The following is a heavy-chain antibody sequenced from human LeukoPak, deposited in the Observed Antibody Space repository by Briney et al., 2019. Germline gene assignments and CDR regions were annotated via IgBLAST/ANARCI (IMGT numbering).Heavy chain of an antibody. Sequence: PSETLSLTCTVSGGSISSYYWSWIRQPPGKGLEWIGYIYYSGSTNYNPSLKSRVTTSVDTSKNQFSLKLSSVTAADTAVYYCARGRSYYYDSRGDYWGQGTLVTVSS. J-gene: IGHJ4*02. D-gene: IGHD3-22*01. CDR3: ARGRSYYYDSRGDY. V-gene: IGHV4-59*12. CDR2: IYYSGST. CDR1: GGSISSYY.